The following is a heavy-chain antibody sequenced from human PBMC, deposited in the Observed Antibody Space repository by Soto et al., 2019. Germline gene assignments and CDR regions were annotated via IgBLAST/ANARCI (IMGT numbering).Heavy chain of an antibody. CDR1: GGSFRNYY. J-gene: IGHJ4*02. V-gene: IGHV4-34*01. D-gene: IGHD3-22*01. CDR2: VNHSGEA. Sequence: SETLSLTCGVYGGSFRNYYWIWVRQPPGKGLEWIGEVNHSGEATYNPSLQSRITISLDTSNNQFSLKMTSVTAADTAMYYCARVSSLVGRPYENWGQGTLVTVSS. CDR3: ARVSSLVGRPYEN.